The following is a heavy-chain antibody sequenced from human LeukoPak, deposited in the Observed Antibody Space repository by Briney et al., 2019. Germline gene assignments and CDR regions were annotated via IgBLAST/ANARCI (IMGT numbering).Heavy chain of an antibody. J-gene: IGHJ4*02. CDR3: AKPRSYFDY. CDR1: GFTFSSYA. CDR2: ISGSGGST. V-gene: IGHV3-23*01. Sequence: GGXXXXSCAXSGFTFSSYAXSWVRQAPGKGLXWVSAISGSGGSTYYADSVKGRFTISRENSKNTVYMQMNSLRAEDTAVYYCAKPRSYFDYWGQGTLVTVSS.